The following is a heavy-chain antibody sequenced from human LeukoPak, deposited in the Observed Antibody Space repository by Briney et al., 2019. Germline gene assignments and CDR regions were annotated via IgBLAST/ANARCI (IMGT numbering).Heavy chain of an antibody. J-gene: IGHJ3*02. CDR1: GGTFSSYA. V-gene: IGHV1-69*05. Sequence: SVKVSCKASGGTFSSYAISWVRQAPGQGLEWMGGIVPIFGTANYAQKFQGRVTITTDESTSTAYMELSSLRSEDTAVYYCARDGGDAFDIWGQGTMVTVSS. CDR2: IVPIFGTA. CDR3: ARDGGDAFDI.